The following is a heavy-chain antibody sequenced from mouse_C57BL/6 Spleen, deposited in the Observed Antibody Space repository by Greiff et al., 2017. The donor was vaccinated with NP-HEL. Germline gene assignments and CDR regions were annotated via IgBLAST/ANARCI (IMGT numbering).Heavy chain of an antibody. V-gene: IGHV14-2*01. CDR2: IDPEDGET. D-gene: IGHD1-1*01. J-gene: IGHJ4*01. CDR3: ARRTYYGSSYLYYAMDY. CDR1: GFNIKDYY. Sequence: VQLKESGAELVKPGASVKLSCTASGFNIKDYYMHWVKQRTEQGLEWIGRIDPEDGETKYAPKFQGKATITADTSSNTAYLQLSSLTSEDTAVYYCARRTYYGSSYLYYAMDYWGQGTSVTVSS.